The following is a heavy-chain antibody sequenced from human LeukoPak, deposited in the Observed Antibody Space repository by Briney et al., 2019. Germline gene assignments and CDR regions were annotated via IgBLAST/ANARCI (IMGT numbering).Heavy chain of an antibody. V-gene: IGHV1-69*05. Sequence: GASVKVSCKASGGTLSSYAISWVRQAPGQGLEWMGGIIPIFGTANYAQKFQGRVTITTDESTSTAYMELSSLRSEDTAVYYCARVDPVGHWFDPWGQGTLVTVSS. CDR2: IIPIFGTA. J-gene: IGHJ5*02. CDR1: GGTLSSYA. CDR3: ARVDPVGHWFDP.